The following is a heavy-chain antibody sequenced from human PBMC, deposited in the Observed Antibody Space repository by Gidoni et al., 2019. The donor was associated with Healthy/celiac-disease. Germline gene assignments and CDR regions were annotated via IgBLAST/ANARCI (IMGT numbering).Heavy chain of an antibody. Sequence: QVQLPPCGAGQLKPADTLPLTCAVDGGSFCGYYWSWIRQPPAKGLEWIGEFKHSGSTNYNPSLKSRVTISVDTSKNQFSLKLSSVTAADTAVYYCARGHVRGVIRSSGGYFDYWGQGTLVTVSS. CDR2: FKHSGST. J-gene: IGHJ4*02. D-gene: IGHD3-10*02. V-gene: IGHV4-34*01. CDR1: GGSFCGYY. CDR3: ARGHVRGVIRSSGGYFDY.